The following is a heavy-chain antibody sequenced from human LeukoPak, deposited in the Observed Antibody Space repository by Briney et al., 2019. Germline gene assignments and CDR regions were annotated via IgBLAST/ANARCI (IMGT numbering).Heavy chain of an antibody. Sequence: ASVKVSCKASGYTFHGYYMHLLGLAPGQGLEWMGWINPNSGGTNYAQKFQGRVTMTRDTSISTAYMELSRLRSDDTAVYYCARARSGGSNYGMDVWGQGTTVTVSS. D-gene: IGHD2-15*01. CDR2: INPNSGGT. V-gene: IGHV1-2*02. J-gene: IGHJ6*02. CDR3: ARARSGGSNYGMDV. CDR1: GYTFHGYY.